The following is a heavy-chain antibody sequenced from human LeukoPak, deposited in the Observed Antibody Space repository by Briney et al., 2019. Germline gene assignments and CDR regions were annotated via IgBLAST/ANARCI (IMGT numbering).Heavy chain of an antibody. CDR3: ARVGITMIVVAAFDY. D-gene: IGHD3-22*01. CDR2: INPNSGGT. CDR1: GYTFTGYY. J-gene: IGHJ4*02. Sequence: ASVTVSCKASGYTFTGYYMHWVRQAPGQGLEWMGWINPNSGGTNYAQKFQGRVTMTRDTSISTAYMELSRLRSDDTAVYYCARVGITMIVVAAFDYWGQGTLVTVSS. V-gene: IGHV1-2*02.